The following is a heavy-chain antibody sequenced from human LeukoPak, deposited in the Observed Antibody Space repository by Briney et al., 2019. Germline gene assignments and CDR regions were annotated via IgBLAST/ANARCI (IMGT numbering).Heavy chain of an antibody. CDR3: ARPYSSSSPWDWFDP. V-gene: IGHV1-46*01. CDR1: GYTFTSYY. J-gene: IGHJ5*02. CDR2: INPSGGST. D-gene: IGHD6-6*01. Sequence: GASVKVSCKASGYTFTSYYMHWVRQAPGQGLEWMGIINPSGGSTSYAQKFQGRVTMTRDTSTSTVYMELSSLRSENTAVYYCARPYSSSSPWDWFDPWSQGTLVTVSS.